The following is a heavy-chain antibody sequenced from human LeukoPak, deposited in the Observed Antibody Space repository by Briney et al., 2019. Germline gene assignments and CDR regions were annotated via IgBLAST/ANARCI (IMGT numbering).Heavy chain of an antibody. CDR1: GFTFSSYW. CDR3: ARASGYCSGGSCYPLTRY. CDR2: INSDGSST. D-gene: IGHD2-15*01. Sequence: GGSLRLSCAASGFTFSSYWMHWVRQAPGEGLVWVSRINSDGSSTSYADSVKGRFTISRDNAKNTLYLQMNSLRAEDTAVYYCARASGYCSGGSCYPLTRYWGQGTLVTVSS. J-gene: IGHJ4*02. V-gene: IGHV3-74*01.